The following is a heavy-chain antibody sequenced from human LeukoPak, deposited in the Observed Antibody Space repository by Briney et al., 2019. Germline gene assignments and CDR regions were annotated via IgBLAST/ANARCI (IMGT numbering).Heavy chain of an antibody. CDR3: AREILGYSSGYYYVDAFDI. CDR1: GGPFDDYG. CDR2: INWNGGST. V-gene: IGHV3-20*04. Sequence: GGSLRLYCAASGGPFDDYGVSRVRQAPGEGLECVSGINWNGGSTGYSDSVKGRFTISRDNAKNSLYLQMNSLRAEDTALYYCAREILGYSSGYYYVDAFDIWGHGTMVTVSS. D-gene: IGHD3-22*01. J-gene: IGHJ3*02.